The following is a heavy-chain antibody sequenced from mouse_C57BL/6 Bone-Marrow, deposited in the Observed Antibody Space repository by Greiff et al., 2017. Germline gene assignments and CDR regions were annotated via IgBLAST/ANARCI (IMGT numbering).Heavy chain of an antibody. CDR2: IDPETGGT. V-gene: IGHV1-15*01. CDR1: GYTFTDYE. J-gene: IGHJ2*01. D-gene: IGHD2-3*01. CDR3: TRPLYDGNYRSFDY. Sequence: QVQLQQSGAELVRPGASVTLSCKASGYTFTDYEMHWVKQTPVHGLEWIGAIDPETGGTASNQKFKGKAILTADKSSSTAYMELRSLTSEDSAVYYCTRPLYDGNYRSFDYWGQGTTLTVSS.